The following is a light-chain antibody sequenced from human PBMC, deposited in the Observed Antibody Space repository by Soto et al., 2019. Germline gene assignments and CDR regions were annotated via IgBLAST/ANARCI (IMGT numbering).Light chain of an antibody. Sequence: ALTQPRSVSGSPGQSVTISCTGTSSDVGGYNYVSWYQQHPGKAPKLMIYDVSKRPSGVPDRFSGSKSGNTASLTISGLQAEDEADYYCCSYAGSYSYVFGTGTK. CDR2: DVS. V-gene: IGLV2-11*01. CDR1: SSDVGGYNY. J-gene: IGLJ1*01. CDR3: CSYAGSYSYV.